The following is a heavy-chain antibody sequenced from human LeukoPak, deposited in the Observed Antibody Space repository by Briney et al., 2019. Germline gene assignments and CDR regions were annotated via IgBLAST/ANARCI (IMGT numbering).Heavy chain of an antibody. CDR1: GFTFSSYS. D-gene: IGHD1-26*01. V-gene: IGHV3-21*01. CDR3: AGGVVGTKYFDY. Sequence: GGSLRLSCAASGFTFSSYSMNWVRQAPGKGLEWVSSISSSSSYIYYADSVKGRFTISRDNAKNSLYLQMNSLRAEDTAVYYCAGGVVGTKYFDYWGQGTLVTVSS. J-gene: IGHJ4*02. CDR2: ISSSSSYI.